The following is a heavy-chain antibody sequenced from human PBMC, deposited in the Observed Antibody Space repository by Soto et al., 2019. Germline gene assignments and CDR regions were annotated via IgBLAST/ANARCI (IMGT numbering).Heavy chain of an antibody. CDR3: ATSYGNAWYTY. J-gene: IGHJ4*02. CDR2: IYYRGST. CDR1: GGSISSTNYY. D-gene: IGHD6-13*01. Sequence: SETLSLTCTVSGGSISSTNYYWGWIRQPPGKGLEWIGSIYYRGSTYYNPSLKSRLTIFVDTSKNQFSLQLTSVTVADTAVYYCATSYGNAWYTYWGQGTQVTVSS. V-gene: IGHV4-39*07.